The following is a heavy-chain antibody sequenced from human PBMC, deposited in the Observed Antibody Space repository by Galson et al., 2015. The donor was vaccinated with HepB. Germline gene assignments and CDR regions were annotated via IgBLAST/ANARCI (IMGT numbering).Heavy chain of an antibody. V-gene: IGHV3-23*01. Sequence: SLRLSCAASGFLFSSYAMNWVRQAPGKGLEWVSAISDNGGSTFYADSVKGRFTISRDNSKNTLFLQMDSLRAEDTALYYCAKGFGSSALHNFFDYWGQGSLVTVS. CDR1: GFLFSSYA. D-gene: IGHD6-6*01. CDR2: ISDNGGST. J-gene: IGHJ4*02. CDR3: AKGFGSSALHNFFDY.